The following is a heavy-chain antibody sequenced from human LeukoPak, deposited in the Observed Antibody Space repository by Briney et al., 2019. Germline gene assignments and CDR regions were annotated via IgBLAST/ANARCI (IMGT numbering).Heavy chain of an antibody. V-gene: IGHV3-23*01. CDR3: PKGSAGARPYYFDY. J-gene: IGHJ4*02. Sequence: GGSLRLSCAASGFTFSSYAMSWVRQAPGKGLEWVSAITDSGGDTYYADSVKGRFTISRDNSKNTLFFQMNSLRAEDTAVYYCPKGSAGARPYYFDYWGQGILVTVSS. CDR2: ITDSGGDT. CDR1: GFTFSSYA. D-gene: IGHD1-26*01.